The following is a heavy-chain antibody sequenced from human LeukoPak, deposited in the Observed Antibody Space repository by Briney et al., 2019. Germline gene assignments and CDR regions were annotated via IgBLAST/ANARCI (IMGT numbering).Heavy chain of an antibody. J-gene: IGHJ4*02. Sequence: ASVKVSCKASGGTFSSYAISWVRQAPGQGLEWMGGIIPIFGTANYAQKFQGRVTITADESTSTAYMELSSLRSEDTAVYYCVREYIGGGVEPYDYWGQGTLVTVSS. CDR3: VREYIGGGVEPYDY. V-gene: IGHV1-69*13. D-gene: IGHD3-16*01. CDR1: GGTFSSYA. CDR2: IIPIFGTA.